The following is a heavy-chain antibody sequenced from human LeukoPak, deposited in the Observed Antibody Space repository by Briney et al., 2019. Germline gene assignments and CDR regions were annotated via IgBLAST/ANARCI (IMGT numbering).Heavy chain of an antibody. CDR1: GGSISSGSYY. Sequence: SEPLSLICTVSGGSISSGSYYWSWIRQPAGKGLEWTGRIYTSGSTNYNPSLKSRVTISVDTSKNQFSLKLSSVTAADTAVYYWASQPKPGELSHAFDIWGQGTMVTVSS. V-gene: IGHV4-61*02. CDR2: IYTSGST. D-gene: IGHD3-16*02. J-gene: IGHJ3*02. CDR3: ASQPKPGELSHAFDI.